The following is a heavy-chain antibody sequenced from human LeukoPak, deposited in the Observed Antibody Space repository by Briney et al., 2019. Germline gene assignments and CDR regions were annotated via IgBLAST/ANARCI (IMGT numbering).Heavy chain of an antibody. J-gene: IGHJ4*02. D-gene: IGHD3-22*01. Sequence: GESLQISCQGSGSSFTSYWIGWVRQLPGKGLEWMGIIYPGDSDTRYSPSFQGQVTISADKSISTAYLQGSSLKASDTAMYYCARHGGYYDSSGSSYWGQGTLVTVSS. CDR3: ARHGGYYDSSGSSY. CDR2: IYPGDSDT. V-gene: IGHV5-51*01. CDR1: GSSFTSYW.